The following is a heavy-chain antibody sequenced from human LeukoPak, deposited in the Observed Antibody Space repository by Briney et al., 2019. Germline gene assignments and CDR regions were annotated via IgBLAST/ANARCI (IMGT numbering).Heavy chain of an antibody. D-gene: IGHD3-10*02. CDR3: TRVLVTMSH. Sequence: GGSLRLSCVASGFTFRSHEMNWVRLAPGKGLEWVSFIDSSASTKYYADSVKGRFTISRDNAKNSLHLQMNSLRAEDTAVYYCTRVLVTMSHWGQGTLVTVSS. CDR1: GFTFRSHE. J-gene: IGHJ4*02. V-gene: IGHV3-48*03. CDR2: IDSSASTK.